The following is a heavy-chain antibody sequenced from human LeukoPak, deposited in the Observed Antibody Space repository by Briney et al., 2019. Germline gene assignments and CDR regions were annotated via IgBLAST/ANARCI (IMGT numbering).Heavy chain of an antibody. V-gene: IGHV3-74*01. Sequence: PGGSLRLSCAASGFTFSSSWLHWVRQAPGKGLVWVSRINERGSSTSYADSVKGQFTISRDNAKNTLYLQMNSLRADDTAVYYCAGGRLVAASKAVAIDYWGQGTLVTVSS. D-gene: IGHD5-12*01. J-gene: IGHJ4*02. CDR3: AGGRLVAASKAVAIDY. CDR1: GFTFSSSW. CDR2: INERGSST.